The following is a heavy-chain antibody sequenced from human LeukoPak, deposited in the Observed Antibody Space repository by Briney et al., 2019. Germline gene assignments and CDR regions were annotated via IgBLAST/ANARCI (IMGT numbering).Heavy chain of an antibody. CDR1: GGSISSYY. CDR3: ARATVATDHDY. V-gene: IGHV4-59*01. Sequence: KPSETLSLTCTVSGGSISSYYWSWIRQPPGKGLEWIGYIYYSGSTNYNPSLKGPVTISVDTSKKQFSLKLSSVTAADTAVYYCARATVATDHDYWGQGTLVTVSS. D-gene: IGHD4-23*01. J-gene: IGHJ4*02. CDR2: IYYSGST.